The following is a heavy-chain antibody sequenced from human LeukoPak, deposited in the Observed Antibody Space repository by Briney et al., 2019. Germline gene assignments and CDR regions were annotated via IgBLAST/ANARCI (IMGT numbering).Heavy chain of an antibody. CDR1: GGSISDYY. Sequence: PSETLSLTCTVSGGSISDYYWNWIRQPAGKGLEWIGRIYTSGSTNYNPSLKSRLTMSVDTSKNQFSLKLSSVTAADTAVYYCARDSIAVAGDDYWGQGTLVTVSS. CDR2: IYTSGST. D-gene: IGHD6-19*01. V-gene: IGHV4-4*07. J-gene: IGHJ4*02. CDR3: ARDSIAVAGDDY.